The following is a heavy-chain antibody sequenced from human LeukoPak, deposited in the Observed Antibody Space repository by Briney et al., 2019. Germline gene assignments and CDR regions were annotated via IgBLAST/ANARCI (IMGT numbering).Heavy chain of an antibody. V-gene: IGHV5-51*01. J-gene: IGHJ4*02. CDR3: ARVRKQYGSGWYFDF. Sequence: GESLKISCQASGYSFASYWIAWVRQMPGKGLEWMGIIYPGDSDTRYSPSFQGQVTISVDKSINTAYLQWSSLKASDTAMYYCARVRKQYGSGWYFDFWGQGTLVTVSS. CDR2: IYPGDSDT. CDR1: GYSFASYW. D-gene: IGHD6-19*01.